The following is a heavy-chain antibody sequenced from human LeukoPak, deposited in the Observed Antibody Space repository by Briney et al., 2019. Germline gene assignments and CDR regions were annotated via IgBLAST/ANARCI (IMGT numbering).Heavy chain of an antibody. Sequence: ASVKVSCKASGYSFTTYYLHWVRQAPGQGLEWMGVINTSGGSTGFAQKFQDRFIMTRDTSTSTVYMELNSLRAEDTAVYYCAREGTTSGAFDIWGQGTMVTVSS. CDR3: AREGTTSGAFDI. J-gene: IGHJ3*02. CDR1: GYSFTTYY. D-gene: IGHD1-1*01. CDR2: INTSGGST. V-gene: IGHV1-46*01.